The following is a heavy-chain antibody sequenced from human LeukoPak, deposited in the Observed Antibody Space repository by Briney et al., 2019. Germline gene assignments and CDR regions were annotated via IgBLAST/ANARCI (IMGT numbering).Heavy chain of an antibody. CDR3: ARYDILTGYWYPGYMDV. Sequence: SETLSLTCTVSGGSISSYSWSWIRQPPGKGLEWIGYIYYSGSTNYNPSLKSRVTISVDTSKNQLSLKLSSVTAADTAVYYCARYDILTGYWYPGYMDVWGKGTTVTISS. CDR2: IYYSGST. J-gene: IGHJ6*03. CDR1: GGSISSYS. V-gene: IGHV4-59*01. D-gene: IGHD3-9*01.